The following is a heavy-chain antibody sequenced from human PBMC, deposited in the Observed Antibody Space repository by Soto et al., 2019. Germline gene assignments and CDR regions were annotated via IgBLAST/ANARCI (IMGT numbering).Heavy chain of an antibody. CDR3: AREWSTSGALDY. CDR2: ISYDGSIK. J-gene: IGHJ4*02. Sequence: QVQLVESGGGVVQPGRSLRLSCAASGFTFSSHSIQWVRQAPGKGLEWVAVISYDGSIKYYADSVKGRFTISRDNSKNTADLQMNSLRAEDTAVFYCAREWSTSGALDYWGQGTLVIVSS. CDR1: GFTFSSHS. V-gene: IGHV3-30-3*01. D-gene: IGHD3-10*01.